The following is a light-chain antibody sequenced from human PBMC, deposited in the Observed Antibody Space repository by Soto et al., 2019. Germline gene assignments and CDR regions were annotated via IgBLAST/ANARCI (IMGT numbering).Light chain of an antibody. CDR1: QSVSSY. CDR2: DAS. Sequence: EIVFTQSPSTLSLSPGERATLSCRASQSVSSYLAWYQQKPGQAPRLLIYDASNRATGIPARFRGSGSGTDFTLTISSLEPEDFAVYYCQQWRTFGPGTKVDIK. CDR3: QQWRT. J-gene: IGKJ3*01. V-gene: IGKV3-11*01.